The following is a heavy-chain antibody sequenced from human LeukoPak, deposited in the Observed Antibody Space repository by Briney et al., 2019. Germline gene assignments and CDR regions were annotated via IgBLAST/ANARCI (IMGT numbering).Heavy chain of an antibody. D-gene: IGHD6-25*01. CDR1: GYTFTNYY. CDR2: INPSVGTT. Sequence: ASVKVSCKASGYTFTNYYIHWVRQAPGQGLAWMGTINPSVGTTRSAQGRLTLTTDTATSSVYMELRNLRSDDTAVYYCARGLDAAAGLANFDYWGQGTLVTVSS. J-gene: IGHJ4*02. CDR3: ARGLDAAAGLANFDY. V-gene: IGHV1-46*01.